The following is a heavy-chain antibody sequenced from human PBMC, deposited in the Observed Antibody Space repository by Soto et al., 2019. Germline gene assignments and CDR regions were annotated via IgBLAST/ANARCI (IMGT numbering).Heavy chain of an antibody. D-gene: IGHD3-3*01. CDR1: GYTFTGYY. Sequence: ASVKVSCKASGYTFTGYYMHWVRQAPGQGLEWMGWINPNSGGTNYAQKFQGRVTMTRDTSISTAYMELSRLRSDDTAVYYCARGMYYDFWSGAYYFDYWGQGTLVTFSS. J-gene: IGHJ4*02. V-gene: IGHV1-2*02. CDR3: ARGMYYDFWSGAYYFDY. CDR2: INPNSGGT.